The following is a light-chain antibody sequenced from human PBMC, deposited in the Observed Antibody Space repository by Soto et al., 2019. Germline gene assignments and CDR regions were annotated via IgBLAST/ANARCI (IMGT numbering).Light chain of an antibody. CDR2: AAS. CDR3: QQYNNWPRT. Sequence: DILMTQSPATLSLSPGGRATLSCRASQSVSNSFLAWYQQKPGQSPRLLIYAASARAIGIPDRFSGSGSGTDFTLTISRLEPEDFAVYYCQQYNNWPRTFGQGTRLEIK. V-gene: IGKV3-20*01. CDR1: QSVSNSF. J-gene: IGKJ5*01.